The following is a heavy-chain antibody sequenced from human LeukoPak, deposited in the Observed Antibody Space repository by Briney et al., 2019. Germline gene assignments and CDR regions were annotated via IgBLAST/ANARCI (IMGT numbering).Heavy chain of an antibody. CDR1: GYTFISYY. CDR3: ATPSYDFWSNDDYYYYYMDV. J-gene: IGHJ6*03. V-gene: IGHV1-46*01. Sequence: ASVKVSCKASGYTFISYYMHWVRQAPGQGLEWIGVLNPSGGSTSYAQKFQGRVTMTRDMSTSTVYMELSSLRSDDTTVYFCATPSYDFWSNDDYYYYYMDVWGKGTTVTVSS. CDR2: LNPSGGST. D-gene: IGHD3-3*01.